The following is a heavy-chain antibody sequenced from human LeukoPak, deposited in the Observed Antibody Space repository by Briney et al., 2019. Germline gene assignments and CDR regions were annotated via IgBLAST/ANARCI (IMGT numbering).Heavy chain of an antibody. Sequence: SETLSLTCTVSGGSISSYYWSWIRQPAGKGLEWIGRIYTSGSTNYNPSLKSRVTMSVDTSKNQFSLKLSSVTAADTAVYYCARGLKWSSSWYFDPWGQGTLVTVSS. CDR2: IYTSGST. CDR1: GGSISSYY. J-gene: IGHJ5*02. D-gene: IGHD6-13*01. CDR3: ARGLKWSSSWYFDP. V-gene: IGHV4-4*07.